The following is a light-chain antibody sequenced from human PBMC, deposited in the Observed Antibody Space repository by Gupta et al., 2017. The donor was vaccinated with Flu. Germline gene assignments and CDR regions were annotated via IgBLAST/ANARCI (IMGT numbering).Light chain of an antibody. V-gene: IGKV2-30*02. Sequence: ATLCPPASISCSPTHSPVHSDGSNFLDWFQQRPGQPPMRLIYVASHRECGVPDNFSGSGSGTEFTLKISRVEAEDVGVYCCKQGEHCPWAFGQGTKVEIK. CDR3: KQGEHCPWA. J-gene: IGKJ1*01. CDR1: HSPVHSDGSNF. CDR2: VAS.